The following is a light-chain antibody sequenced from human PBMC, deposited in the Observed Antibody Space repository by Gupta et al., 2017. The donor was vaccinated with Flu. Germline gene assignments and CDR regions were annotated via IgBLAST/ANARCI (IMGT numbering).Light chain of an antibody. V-gene: IGLV3-25*01. CDR3: TSGDSSRTYVI. J-gene: IGLJ2*01. Sequence: GKTAWSTGLGEELANNDVDWFQQKPGTAPALLIYKDNERPSGIPERFSGSKSGTTATVAISGVRAEEEAEYFCTSGDSSRTYVIVGGGTKVTVL. CDR2: KDN. CDR1: ELANND.